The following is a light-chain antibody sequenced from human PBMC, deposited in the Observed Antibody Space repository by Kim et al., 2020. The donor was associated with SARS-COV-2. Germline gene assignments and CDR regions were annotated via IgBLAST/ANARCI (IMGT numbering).Light chain of an antibody. CDR1: SLRTYY. CDR2: GKN. J-gene: IGLJ2*01. Sequence: SSELTQDPAVSVALGQTARITCQGDSLRTYYASWYQQKPGQAPVLVFYGKNNRPSGITDRFSGSSSGTTASLTITGAQAEDEADYYCNSRDSSGTLVEVFAGGTQLTVL. V-gene: IGLV3-19*01. CDR3: NSRDSSGTLVEV.